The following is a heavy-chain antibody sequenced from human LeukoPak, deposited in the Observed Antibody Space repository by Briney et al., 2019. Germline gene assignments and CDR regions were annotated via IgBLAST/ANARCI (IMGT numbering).Heavy chain of an antibody. D-gene: IGHD2-8*02. CDR3: ARAMNSWFFLDLDY. J-gene: IGHJ4*02. V-gene: IGHV1-2*02. CDR1: GYTFTAYY. Sequence: ASVKVSCKASGYTFTAYYIHWVRQAPGQGLEWMGWIDPNSGDTKYVEKFQGRVTMTRDTSFSTAYMALSSLRSDDTAMYYCARAMNSWFFLDLDYRGQGNLVTVSS. CDR2: IDPNSGDT.